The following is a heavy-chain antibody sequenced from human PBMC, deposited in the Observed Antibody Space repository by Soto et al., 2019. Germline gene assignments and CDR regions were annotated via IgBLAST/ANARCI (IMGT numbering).Heavy chain of an antibody. CDR3: ASHLRPTNCGGGYFDY. J-gene: IGHJ4*02. Sequence: QLQLQESGPGLVKPSETLSLTCFVSGGSISSNNYYWGWIRQPPGKGLEWIGSMSYSRSTYYNPSLKSRVTISSDTSKKQFSLKLTSVTAADTAVYYCASHLRPTNCGGGYFDYWGQGPLVTVSS. CDR1: GGSISSNNYY. D-gene: IGHD3-16*01. CDR2: MSYSRST. V-gene: IGHV4-39*01.